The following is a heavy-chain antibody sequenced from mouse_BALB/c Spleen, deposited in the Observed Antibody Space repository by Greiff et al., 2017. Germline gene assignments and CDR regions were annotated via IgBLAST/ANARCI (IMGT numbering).Heavy chain of an antibody. CDR3: ARWWDDYAMDY. V-gene: IGHV5-17*02. J-gene: IGHJ4*01. D-gene: IGHD1-1*02. CDR1: GFTFSSFG. CDR2: ISSGSSTI. Sequence: EVQGVESGGGLVQPGGSRKLSCAASGFTFSSFGMHWVRQAPEKGLEWVAYISSGSSTIYYADTVKGRFTISRDNPKNTLFLQMTSLRSEDTAMYYCARWWDDYAMDYWGQGTSVTVSS.